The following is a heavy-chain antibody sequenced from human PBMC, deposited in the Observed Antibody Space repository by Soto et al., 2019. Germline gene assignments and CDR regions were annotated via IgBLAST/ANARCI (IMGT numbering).Heavy chain of an antibody. CDR2: IYPGDSDT. J-gene: IGHJ6*02. CDR1: GYSSTSYW. Sequence: GESLKISCKGSGYSSTSYWIGWVRQMPGKGLEWMGIIYPGDSDTRYSPSFQGQVTISADKSISTAYLQWSSLKASDTAMYYCARPDSSSWAGMDVWGQGTTVTVSS. V-gene: IGHV5-51*01. D-gene: IGHD6-13*01. CDR3: ARPDSSSWAGMDV.